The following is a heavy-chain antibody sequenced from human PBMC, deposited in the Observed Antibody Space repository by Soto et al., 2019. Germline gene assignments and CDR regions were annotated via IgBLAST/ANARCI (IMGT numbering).Heavy chain of an antibody. V-gene: IGHV4-39*01. Sequence: QLQLQESGPGLVKPSETLSLTCTVSGGSISSSSYYWGWIRQPPGKGLEWIGSIYYSGSTYYNPSLKSRVTISVDTSKNQFSLKLSSVTAADTAVYYCARRVGYDSSAFDIWGQGTMVTVSS. CDR2: IYYSGST. CDR1: GGSISSSSYY. D-gene: IGHD3-22*01. CDR3: ARRVGYDSSAFDI. J-gene: IGHJ3*02.